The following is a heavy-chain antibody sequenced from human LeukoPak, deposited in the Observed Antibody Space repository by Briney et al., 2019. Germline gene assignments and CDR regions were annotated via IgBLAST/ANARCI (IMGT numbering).Heavy chain of an antibody. V-gene: IGHV3-53*01. CDR3: ARDPRDSSGYYYFDY. J-gene: IGHJ4*02. CDR2: IYSGGST. CDR1: GFTVSSNY. D-gene: IGHD3-22*01. Sequence: PGGSLRLFCAASGFTVSSNYMSWVRQAPGKGLEWVSVIYSGGSTYYADSVKGRFTISRDNSKNTLYLQMNSLRAEDTAVYYCARDPRDSSGYYYFDYWGQGTLVTVSS.